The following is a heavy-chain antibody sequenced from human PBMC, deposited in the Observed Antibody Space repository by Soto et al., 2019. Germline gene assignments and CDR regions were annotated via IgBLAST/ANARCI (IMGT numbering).Heavy chain of an antibody. V-gene: IGHV5-51*01. CDR1: GYSFTSYW. CDR2: IYPGDSDT. CDR3: AREIRKKRIAAPSSSWVFDY. J-gene: IGHJ4*02. D-gene: IGHD6-13*01. Sequence: GESLEISCKGSGYSFTSYWIGWVRQMPGKGLEWMGIIYPGDSDTRYSPSFQGQVTISADKSISTAYLQWSSLKASDTAVYYCAREIRKKRIAAPSSSWVFDYWGQGTLVTVSS.